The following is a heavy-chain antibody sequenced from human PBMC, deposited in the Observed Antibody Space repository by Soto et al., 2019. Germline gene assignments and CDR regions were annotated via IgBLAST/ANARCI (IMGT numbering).Heavy chain of an antibody. Sequence: SETLSLTCAVYGGSFSGYYWSWIRQPPGKGLEWIGEINHSGSTNYNPSLKSRVTISVDTSKNQFSLKLSSVTAADTAVYYCARDYSNYVGYGMDVWGQGTPVTVSS. V-gene: IGHV4-34*01. CDR3: ARDYSNYVGYGMDV. CDR1: GGSFSGYY. CDR2: INHSGST. D-gene: IGHD4-4*01. J-gene: IGHJ6*02.